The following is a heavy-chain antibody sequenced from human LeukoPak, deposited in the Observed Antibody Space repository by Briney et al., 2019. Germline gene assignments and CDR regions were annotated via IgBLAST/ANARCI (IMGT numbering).Heavy chain of an antibody. CDR3: ARDTARYYGSGSYYNGDY. D-gene: IGHD3-10*01. CDR2: ISAYNGNT. V-gene: IGHV1-18*04. J-gene: IGHJ4*02. Sequence: ASVKVSCKASGYTFTSYGISWVRQAPGQGLEWMGWISAYNGNTNYAQKLQGRVTMTADTSTSTAYMELRSLRSDDTAVYYCARDTARYYGSGSYYNGDYWGQGTLVTVSS. CDR1: GYTFTSYG.